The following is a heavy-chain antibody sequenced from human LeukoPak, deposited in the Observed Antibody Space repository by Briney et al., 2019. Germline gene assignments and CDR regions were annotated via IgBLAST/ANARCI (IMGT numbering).Heavy chain of an antibody. CDR3: ARDAVDYSKKVGYYGMDV. D-gene: IGHD4-11*01. CDR2: ISYDGSNK. V-gene: IGHV3-30-3*01. J-gene: IGHJ6*02. Sequence: GGSLRLSCAASGFTFSDTFSDYAMHWVRQAPGKGLEWVAVISYDGSNKYYADSVKGRFTISRDNSKNTLYLQMNSLRAEDTAVYYCARDAVDYSKKVGYYGMDVWGQGTTVTVSS. CDR1: GFTFSDTFSDYA.